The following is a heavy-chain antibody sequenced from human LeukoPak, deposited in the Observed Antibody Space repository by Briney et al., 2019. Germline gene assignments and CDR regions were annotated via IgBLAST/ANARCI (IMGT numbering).Heavy chain of an antibody. V-gene: IGHV1-2*02. CDR1: GYTFTSYY. D-gene: IGHD3-22*01. CDR3: ARVRVPDYYDSSGYYNYYFDY. Sequence: ASVKVSCKASGYTFTSYYMHWVRQAPGQGLEWMGWINPNSGGTNYAQKFQGRVTMTRDTSISTAYMELSRLRSDDTAVYYCARVRVPDYYDSSGYYNYYFDYWGQGTLVTVSS. CDR2: INPNSGGT. J-gene: IGHJ4*02.